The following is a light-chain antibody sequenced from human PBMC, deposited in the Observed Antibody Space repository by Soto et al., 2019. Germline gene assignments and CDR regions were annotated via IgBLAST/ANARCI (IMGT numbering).Light chain of an antibody. V-gene: IGKV3-11*02. J-gene: IGKJ5*01. CDR1: QSISSY. CDR2: DIF. CDR3: QDYGSSHSNT. Sequence: LLTQSPATLSVSPGQRVTLSCRASQSISSYLAWYQQKPGXAPRLVIYDIFTRATVVPTRISGSGSGREFILTIRRRDPEDFAVYYCQDYGSSHSNTFGEGTRLEIK.